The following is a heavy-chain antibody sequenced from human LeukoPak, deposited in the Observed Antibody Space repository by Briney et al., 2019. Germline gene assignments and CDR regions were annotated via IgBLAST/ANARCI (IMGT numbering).Heavy chain of an antibody. D-gene: IGHD2-15*01. CDR2: INHSGST. CDR3: ASRSGGSYYYYYMDV. V-gene: IGHV4-34*01. Sequence: SETLSLTCAVYGGSFSGYYWSWIRQPPGKGLEWIGEINHSGSTNYNPSLKSRVTISVDTSKNQFSLKLSSVTAADTAVYYCASRSGGSYYYYYMDVWGKGTTVTVSS. J-gene: IGHJ6*03. CDR1: GGSFSGYY.